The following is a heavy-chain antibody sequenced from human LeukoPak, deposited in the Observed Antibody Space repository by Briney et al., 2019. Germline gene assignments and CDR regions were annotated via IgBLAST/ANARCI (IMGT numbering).Heavy chain of an antibody. CDR2: IRYDGSNK. J-gene: IGHJ4*02. CDR1: GFTFSSYG. D-gene: IGHD6-6*01. V-gene: IGHV3-30*02. Sequence: GRSLRLSCAASGFTFSSYGMHWVRQAPGKGLEWVAFIRYDGSNKYYADSVKGRFTISRDNSKNTLYLQMNSLRAEDTAVYYCAKDLRQLVPFDYWGQGTLVTVSS. CDR3: AKDLRQLVPFDY.